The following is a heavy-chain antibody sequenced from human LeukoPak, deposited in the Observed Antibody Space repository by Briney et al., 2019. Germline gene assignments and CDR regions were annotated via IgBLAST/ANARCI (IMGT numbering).Heavy chain of an antibody. Sequence: GGSLRLSCAASGFTFSSYAMSWVRQAPGKGLEWVSGISGSGSSTYYADSVKGRFTISRDNSKNTLYLQMNSLRAEDTAVYYCAKGTLPRGCRYGYDLYYFDYWGQGTLVTVSS. D-gene: IGHD5-18*01. CDR3: AKGTLPRGCRYGYDLYYFDY. CDR1: GFTFSSYA. CDR2: ISGSGSST. V-gene: IGHV3-23*01. J-gene: IGHJ4*02.